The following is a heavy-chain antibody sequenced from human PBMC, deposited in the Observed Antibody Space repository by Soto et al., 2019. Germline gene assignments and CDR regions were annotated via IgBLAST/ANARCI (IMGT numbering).Heavy chain of an antibody. Sequence: EVQLVESGGGLVQPGGSLRLSCAASGFTFCTYNINWVRQAPGKGLEWVSYISRSSATVYYADSVKGRFTISRDNVENSLSLQMDSLRAEDTAVYYCARSYYYYMDVWGKGTTVTVSS. V-gene: IGHV3-48*01. CDR3: ARSYYYYMDV. CDR1: GFTFCTYN. CDR2: ISRSSATV. J-gene: IGHJ6*03.